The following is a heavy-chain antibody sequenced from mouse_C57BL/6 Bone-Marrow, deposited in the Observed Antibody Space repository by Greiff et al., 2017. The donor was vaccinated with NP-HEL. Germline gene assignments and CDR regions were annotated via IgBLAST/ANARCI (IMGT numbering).Heavy chain of an antibody. CDR3: ARLSWDEFAY. D-gene: IGHD4-1*01. Sequence: EVQLQQSGPELVKPGASVKIPCKASGYTFTDYNMDWVKQSHGKSLEWIGDINPNNGGTIYNQKFKGKATLTVDKSSSTAYMELRSLTSEDTAVYYCARLSWDEFAYWGQGTLVTVSA. J-gene: IGHJ3*01. CDR2: INPNNGGT. CDR1: GYTFTDYN. V-gene: IGHV1-18*01.